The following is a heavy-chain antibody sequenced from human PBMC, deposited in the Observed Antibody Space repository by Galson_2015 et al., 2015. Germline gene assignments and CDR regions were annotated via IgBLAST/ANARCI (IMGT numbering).Heavy chain of an antibody. CDR3: ARDLGNVDTTFDY. V-gene: IGHV1-2*04. J-gene: IGHJ4*02. D-gene: IGHD5-18*01. CDR2: INPNSGGT. CDR1: GYTFTGYY. Sequence: SCKASGYTFTGYYMHWVRQAPGQGLEWMGWINPNSGGTNYAQKFQGWVTMTRDTSISTAYMELSRLRSDDTAVYYCARDLGNVDTTFDYWGQGTLVTVSS.